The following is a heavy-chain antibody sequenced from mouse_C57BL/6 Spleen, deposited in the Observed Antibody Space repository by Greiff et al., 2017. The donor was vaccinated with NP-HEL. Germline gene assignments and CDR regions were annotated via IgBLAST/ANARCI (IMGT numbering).Heavy chain of an antibody. D-gene: IGHD1-1*01. CDR3: TREGGLITTPFAY. Sequence: EVQLQQSGTVLARPGASVKMSCKTSGYTFTSYWMHWVKQRPGQGLEWIGAIYPGNSDTSYNQKFKGKAKLTAVTSASTAYMELSSLTNEDSAVYYCTREGGLITTPFAYWGQGTLVTVSA. J-gene: IGHJ3*01. CDR2: IYPGNSDT. V-gene: IGHV1-5*01. CDR1: GYTFTSYW.